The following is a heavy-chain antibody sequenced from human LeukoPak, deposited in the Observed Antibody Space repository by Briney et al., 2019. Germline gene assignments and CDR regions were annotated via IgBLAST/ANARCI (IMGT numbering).Heavy chain of an antibody. V-gene: IGHV3-30*04. CDR3: ARDLLGIRGYFDY. CDR1: GFTFSNYA. Sequence: GRSLELSCAASGFTFSNYAMHWVRQAPGKGLEWVAVVSYDGSNKFYADSVKGRFTVSRDNSNNTLYLQMNSLRAEDTAVYYCARDLLGIRGYFDYWGQGTLVTVSS. D-gene: IGHD7-27*01. CDR2: VSYDGSNK. J-gene: IGHJ4*02.